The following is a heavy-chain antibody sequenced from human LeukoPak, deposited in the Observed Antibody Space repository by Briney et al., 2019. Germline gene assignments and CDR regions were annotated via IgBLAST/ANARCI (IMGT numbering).Heavy chain of an antibody. V-gene: IGHV3-20*04. Sequence: TWGSLRLSCAASGFTFDDYGMSWVRQDPGKGLECVSGIDWNGGSTGYADSVKGRFTISRDNAKNSLYLQMNSLRAEDTALYYCARDSVSLGSGSSNDYWGQGTLVTVSS. CDR1: GFTFDDYG. D-gene: IGHD3-10*01. CDR3: ARDSVSLGSGSSNDY. J-gene: IGHJ4*02. CDR2: IDWNGGST.